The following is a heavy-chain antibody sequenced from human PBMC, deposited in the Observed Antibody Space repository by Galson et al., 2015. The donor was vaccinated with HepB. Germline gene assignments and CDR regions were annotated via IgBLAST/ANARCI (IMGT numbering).Heavy chain of an antibody. CDR2: IIPIFGTA. CDR1: GYTFTGPY. V-gene: IGHV1-69*13. CDR3: ARGSGGALVVGAFDI. J-gene: IGHJ3*02. D-gene: IGHD2-2*01. Sequence: SVKVSCKASGYTFTGPYIHWLRQAPGQGLEWMGGIIPIFGTANYAQKFQGRVTITADESTSTAYMELSSLRSEDTAVYYCARGSGGALVVGAFDIWGQGTMVTVSS.